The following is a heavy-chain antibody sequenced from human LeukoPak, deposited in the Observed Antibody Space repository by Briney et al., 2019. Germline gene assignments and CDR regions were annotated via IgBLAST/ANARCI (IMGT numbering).Heavy chain of an antibody. Sequence: PSETLSLTCTVSGGSISSYYWSLIRQPPGKGLEWIGYIYYSGSTNYNPSLKSRVTISVDTSKNQFSLKLSSVTAADTAAYYCARGYYFDYWGQGTLVTVSS. CDR3: ARGYYFDY. CDR1: GGSISSYY. CDR2: IYYSGST. V-gene: IGHV4-59*01. J-gene: IGHJ4*02.